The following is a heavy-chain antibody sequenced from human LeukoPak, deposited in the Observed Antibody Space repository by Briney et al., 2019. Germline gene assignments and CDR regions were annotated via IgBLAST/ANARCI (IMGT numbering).Heavy chain of an antibody. CDR2: INAGNGNT. CDR1: GYTFTSYA. V-gene: IGHV1-3*01. J-gene: IGHJ5*01. Sequence: ASVKVSCKASGYTFTSYAMHWVRQAPGQRLGWMGWINAGNGNTKYSQKFQGRVTITRGTSASTAYMELSSLRSEDTAVYYCARSSAPRYCSSTSCYPPSWFDSWGQGTLVTVSS. D-gene: IGHD2-2*01. CDR3: ARSSAPRYCSSTSCYPPSWFDS.